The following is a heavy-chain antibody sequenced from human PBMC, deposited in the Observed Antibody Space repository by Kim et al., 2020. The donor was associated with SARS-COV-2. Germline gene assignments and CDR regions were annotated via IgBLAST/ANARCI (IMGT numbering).Heavy chain of an antibody. J-gene: IGHJ4*02. Sequence: YAQKFQGRVTITADNSTSTAYMELSSLRSEDTAVYYCAREYYDSSGYLGHWGQGTLVTVSS. CDR3: AREYYDSSGYLGH. V-gene: IGHV1-69*04. D-gene: IGHD3-22*01.